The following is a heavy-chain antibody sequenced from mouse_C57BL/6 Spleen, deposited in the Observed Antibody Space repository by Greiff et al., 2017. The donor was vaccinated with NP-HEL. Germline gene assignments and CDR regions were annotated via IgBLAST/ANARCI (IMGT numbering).Heavy chain of an antibody. D-gene: IGHD1-1*01. V-gene: IGHV1-55*01. CDR1: GYTFTSYW. CDR3: AYYYGSSRRYFDY. CDR2: IYPGSGST. J-gene: IGHJ2*01. Sequence: QVQLQQPGAELVKPGASVKMSCKASGYTFTSYWITWVKQRPGQGLEWIGDIYPGSGSTNYNEKFKSKATLTVDTSSSTAYMQLSRLTSEDSAVYYCAYYYGSSRRYFDYWGKGTTLTVSS.